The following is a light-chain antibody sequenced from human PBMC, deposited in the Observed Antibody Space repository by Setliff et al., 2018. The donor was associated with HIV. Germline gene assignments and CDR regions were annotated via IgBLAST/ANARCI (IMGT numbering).Light chain of an antibody. Sequence: QSALTQPRSVSGSPGQSVIISCTGTSSDIGAYDYVSWFQQSPGKAPLLIIYDVTRRPSGVPDRFSGSRSGNTASLTISGLQADDEAYYYCCSYVASQSSYVFGSGTKGTVL. CDR1: SSDIGAYDY. V-gene: IGLV2-11*01. J-gene: IGLJ1*01. CDR2: DVT. CDR3: CSYVASQSSYV.